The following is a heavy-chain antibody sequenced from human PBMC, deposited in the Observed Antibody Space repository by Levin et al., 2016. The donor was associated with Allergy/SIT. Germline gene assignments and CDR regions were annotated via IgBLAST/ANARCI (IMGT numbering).Heavy chain of an antibody. J-gene: IGHJ3*02. CDR1: GGTFSSYA. V-gene: IGHV1-69*06. CDR3: GFTVTTSDDAFDI. CDR2: IIPIFGTA. Sequence: SVKVSCKASGGTFSSYAISWVRQAPGQGLEWMGGIIPIFGTANYAQKFQGRVTITADKSTSTAYMELSSLRSEDTAVYYCGFTVTTSDDAFDIWGQGTMVTVSS. D-gene: IGHD4-17*01.